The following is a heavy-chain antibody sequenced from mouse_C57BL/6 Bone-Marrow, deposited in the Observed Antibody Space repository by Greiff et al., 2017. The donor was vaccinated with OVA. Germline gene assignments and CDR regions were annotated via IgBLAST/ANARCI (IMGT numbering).Heavy chain of an antibody. J-gene: IGHJ1*03. CDR3: ARHFYWYFDV. V-gene: IGHV1-64*01. Sequence: QVQLQQSGAELVKPGASVKLSCKASGYTFTSYWMHWVKQRPGQGLEWIGMIHPNSGSTNYNEKFKSKATLTVDKSSSTAYMQLSSLTSEDSAVYYCARHFYWYFDVWGTGTTVTVSS. CDR1: GYTFTSYW. CDR2: IHPNSGST.